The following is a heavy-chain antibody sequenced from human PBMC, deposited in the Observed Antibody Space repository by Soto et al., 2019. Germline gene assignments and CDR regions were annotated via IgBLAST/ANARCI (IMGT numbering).Heavy chain of an antibody. J-gene: IGHJ4*02. CDR3: ESRDPGTSVDY. CDR1: GGSFTSNNW. CDR2: IYRTGST. Sequence: ASETLSLTCAVSGGSFTSNNWWTWVRQPPGQGLEWIGEIYRTGSTNYNPSLKSRVTISLDKSEKQISLKVTSLTAADTAVYYCESRDPGTSVDYWGQGTLVTVSS. D-gene: IGHD1-7*01. V-gene: IGHV4-4*02.